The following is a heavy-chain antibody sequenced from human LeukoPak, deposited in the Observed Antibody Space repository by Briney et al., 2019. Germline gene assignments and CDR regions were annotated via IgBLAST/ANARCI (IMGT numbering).Heavy chain of an antibody. Sequence: GGSLRLSCAAPGFTFSSYGMHWVRQAPGKGLEWVGFIRSKAYGGTTEYAASVKGRFTISRDDSKSIAYLQMNSLKTEDTAVYYCTRDSGYSSYYYYGMDVWGQGTTVTVSS. V-gene: IGHV3-49*04. J-gene: IGHJ6*02. CDR1: GFTFSSYG. D-gene: IGHD3-22*01. CDR2: IRSKAYGGTT. CDR3: TRDSGYSSYYYYGMDV.